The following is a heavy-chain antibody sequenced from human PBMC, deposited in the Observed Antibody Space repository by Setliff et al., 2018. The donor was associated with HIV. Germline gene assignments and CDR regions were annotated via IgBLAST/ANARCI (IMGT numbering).Heavy chain of an antibody. V-gene: IGHV4-39*01. CDR2: IYYSGST. CDR3: ARRYRYGFGY. J-gene: IGHJ4*02. CDR1: GGSISSRGYY. D-gene: IGHD5-18*01. Sequence: SETLSLTCTVSGGSISSRGYYWGWIRQPPGKGLEWIVGIYYSGSTYYNPSLRSRATISADTSKNQFSLRLSSVIAADTAVYYCARRYRYGFGYWGQGTLVTVSS.